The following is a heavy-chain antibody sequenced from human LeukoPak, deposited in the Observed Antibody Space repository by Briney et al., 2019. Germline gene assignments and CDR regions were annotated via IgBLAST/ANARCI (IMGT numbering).Heavy chain of an antibody. CDR2: IWYDGSNK. V-gene: IGHV3-33*01. CDR3: ARDRAVALFDY. D-gene: IGHD4-23*01. CDR1: GFTFSNYG. J-gene: IGHJ4*02. Sequence: GRSLRLSCAAAGFTFSNYGFHWVRQAPGKGLEWVAVIWYDGSNKYYADSVKGRFTISRDNSKNTLFLQMNSLRAEDTAVYYCARDRAVALFDYWGQGTLVTVSS.